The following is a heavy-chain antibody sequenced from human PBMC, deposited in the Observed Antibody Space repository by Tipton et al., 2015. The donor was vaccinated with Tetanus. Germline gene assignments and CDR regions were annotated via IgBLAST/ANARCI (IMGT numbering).Heavy chain of an antibody. D-gene: IGHD2-21*01. CDR2: IYQKGHA. CDR3: ARERIEAFYYHGLDV. CDR1: GGSISRFY. V-gene: IGHV4-59*01. Sequence: TLSLTCTVSGGSISRFYWYWIRQPPGKGLEWIAYIYQKGHANYNPSLQSRVTISVDTSKNQFSLQLAFVTAADTAIYYCARERIEAFYYHGLDVWGPGTTATVSS. J-gene: IGHJ6*02.